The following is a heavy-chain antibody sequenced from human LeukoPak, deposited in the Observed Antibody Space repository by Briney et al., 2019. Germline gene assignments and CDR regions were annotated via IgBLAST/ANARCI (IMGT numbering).Heavy chain of an antibody. Sequence: GASVKVSCKASGYTFTSYGINWVRQATGQGLEWMGWMNPNSGNTGYAQNFQGRVTMTRNTSISTAYMELSSLRSEDTAVCYCARGGSITMIVVVITKMGAFDIWGQGTMVTVSS. CDR1: GYTFTSYG. D-gene: IGHD3-22*01. CDR3: ARGGSITMIVVVITKMGAFDI. J-gene: IGHJ3*02. V-gene: IGHV1-8*02. CDR2: MNPNSGNT.